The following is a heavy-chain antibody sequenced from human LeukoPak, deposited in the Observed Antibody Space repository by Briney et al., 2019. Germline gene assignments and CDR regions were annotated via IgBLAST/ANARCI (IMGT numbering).Heavy chain of an antibody. CDR3: AVSIAAAGLGDY. D-gene: IGHD6-13*01. CDR2: ISAYNGNT. Sequence: ASVKVSCKVSVYTLTELSLHWVRQAPGQGLEWMGWISAYNGNTNYAQKLQGRVTMTTDTSTSTAYMELRSLRSDDTAVYYCAVSIAAAGLGDYWGQGTLDTVSS. CDR1: VYTLTELS. V-gene: IGHV1-18*01. J-gene: IGHJ4*02.